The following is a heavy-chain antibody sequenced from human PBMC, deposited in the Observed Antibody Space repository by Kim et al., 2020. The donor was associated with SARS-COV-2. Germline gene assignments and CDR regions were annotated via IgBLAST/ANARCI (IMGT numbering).Heavy chain of an antibody. J-gene: IGHJ3*02. V-gene: IGHV3-48*04. CDR1: GFIFSGYS. CDR3: ARESRYAFDI. D-gene: IGHD4-17*01. CDR2: ISSSSGTI. Sequence: GGSLRLSCAASGFIFSGYSMNWVRQAPGKGLEWLSYISSSSGTIVYGDSVKGRFTISRDNAKNSLDLQMNSLRVEDTAVYYCARESRYAFDIWGQGTMVT.